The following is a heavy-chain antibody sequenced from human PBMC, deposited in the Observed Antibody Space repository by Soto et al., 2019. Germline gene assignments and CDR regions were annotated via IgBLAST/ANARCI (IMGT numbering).Heavy chain of an antibody. D-gene: IGHD3-10*01. CDR2: IQYRGST. CDR3: ARMFWFGDLLCDY. CDR1: DDSITSGAYY. J-gene: IGHJ4*02. V-gene: IGHV4-39*01. Sequence: HLQLQESGPGLVKPSETLSLTCTVSDDSITSGAYYWGLIRQSPGKGLEWIGTIQYRGSTYYNPSFTTPVTMSLDTSKNQFSLRLTSVTAADTAVYFCARMFWFGDLLCDYWGQGTLVTVSS.